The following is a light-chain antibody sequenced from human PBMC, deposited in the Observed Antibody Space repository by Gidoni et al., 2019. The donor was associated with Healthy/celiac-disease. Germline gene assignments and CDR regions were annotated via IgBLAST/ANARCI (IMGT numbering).Light chain of an antibody. CDR2: GAS. CDR1: QSVSSSY. Sequence: PGTLSLSPGERAHLSCRASQSVSSSYLAWYQQKPGQAPRLLIYGASSRATGIPARFSGRGSGTDFTLTLSILEPEAFAVYYCQQYGSSPKTFGQGTKVEIQ. V-gene: IGKV3-20*01. CDR3: QQYGSSPKT. J-gene: IGKJ1*01.